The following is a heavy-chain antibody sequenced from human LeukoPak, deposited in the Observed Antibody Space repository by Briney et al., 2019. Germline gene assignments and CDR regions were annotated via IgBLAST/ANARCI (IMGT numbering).Heavy chain of an antibody. CDR3: ARVGAPPSYFDY. Sequence: GGSLRLSCAASGFTFSSYGMSWVRQAPGKGLEWVANIKQDGSEKYYVDSVKGRFTISRDNAKNSLYLQMNSLRAEDTAVYYCARVGAPPSYFDYWGQGTLVTVSS. CDR2: IKQDGSEK. D-gene: IGHD1-26*01. CDR1: GFTFSSYG. J-gene: IGHJ4*02. V-gene: IGHV3-7*01.